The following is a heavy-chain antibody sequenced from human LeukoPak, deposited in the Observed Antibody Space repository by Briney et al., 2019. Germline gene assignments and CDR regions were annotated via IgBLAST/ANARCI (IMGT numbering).Heavy chain of an antibody. CDR1: GGSFSGYY. D-gene: IGHD3-16*01. J-gene: IGHJ4*02. CDR3: ARDKFGEEYFDY. CDR2: INHSGST. Sequence: PSETLSLTCAVYGGSFSGYYWSWIRQPPGKGLEWIGEINHSGSTNYNPSLKSRVTISVDTSKNQFSLKLSSVTAADTAVYYCARDKFGEEYFDYWGQGALVTVSS. V-gene: IGHV4-34*01.